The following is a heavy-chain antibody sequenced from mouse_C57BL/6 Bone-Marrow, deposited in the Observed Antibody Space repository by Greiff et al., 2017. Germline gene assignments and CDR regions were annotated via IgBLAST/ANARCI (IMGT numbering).Heavy chain of an antibody. D-gene: IGHD1-1*01. V-gene: IGHV1-85*01. Sequence: VQLQQSGAELVRPGASVKLSCTASGFNIKDDYMHWVKQRPEQGLEWIGWIYPRDGSTKYNEKFKGKATLTVDTSSSTAYMELHSLTSEDSAVYFCARLEFDGSSGDWYFDVWGTGTTVTVSS. J-gene: IGHJ1*03. CDR1: GFNIKDDY. CDR2: IYPRDGST. CDR3: ARLEFDGSSGDWYFDV.